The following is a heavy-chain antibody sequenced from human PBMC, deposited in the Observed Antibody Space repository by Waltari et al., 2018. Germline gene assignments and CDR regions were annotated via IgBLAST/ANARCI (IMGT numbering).Heavy chain of an antibody. V-gene: IGHV3-7*01. J-gene: IGHJ4*02. D-gene: IGHD1-20*01. CDR1: VFTFSSYL. Sequence: VQLVESGGGLVQTGGSLSLSCAASVFTFSSYLMSWVRQAPGKGLEWVANIKQDGSEKYYVDSVKGRFTISRDNAKNSLYLQMNSLRAEDTAVYYCARDLYNWNDLGQGTLVTVSS. CDR2: IKQDGSEK. CDR3: ARDLYNWND.